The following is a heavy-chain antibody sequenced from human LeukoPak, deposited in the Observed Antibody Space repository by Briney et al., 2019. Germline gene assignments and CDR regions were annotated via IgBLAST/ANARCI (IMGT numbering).Heavy chain of an antibody. CDR2: ISSSSSYI. CDR3: ASNGVAYFGY. D-gene: IGHD4-17*01. Sequence: GGSLRLSCAASGFTFSSYSMNWVRQAPGKGLEWVSSISSSSSYIYYADSVKGRFTISRDSTKNSLYLQMNSLRAEDTAVYYCASNGVAYFGYWGQGTLVTVSS. CDR1: GFTFSSYS. J-gene: IGHJ4*02. V-gene: IGHV3-21*01.